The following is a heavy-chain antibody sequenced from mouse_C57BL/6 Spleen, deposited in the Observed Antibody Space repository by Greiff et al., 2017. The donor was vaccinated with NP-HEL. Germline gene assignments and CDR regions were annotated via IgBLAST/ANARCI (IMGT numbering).Heavy chain of an antibody. J-gene: IGHJ1*03. CDR2: IYPGDGDT. CDR3: ARSAYATRYCDV. CDR1: GYAFSSSW. V-gene: IGHV1-82*01. D-gene: IGHD6-5*01. Sequence: QVQLQQSGPELVKPGASVKISCKASGYAFSSSWMNWVKQRPGKGLEWIGRIYPGDGDTNYNGKFKGKATLTADKSSSTAYMQLSSLTSEDSAVYFCARSAYATRYCDVWGTGTTVTVSS.